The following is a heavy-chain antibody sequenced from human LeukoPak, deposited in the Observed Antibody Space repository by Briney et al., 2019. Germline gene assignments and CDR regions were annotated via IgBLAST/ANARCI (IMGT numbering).Heavy chain of an antibody. D-gene: IGHD2-8*01. CDR2: IYYSGST. V-gene: IGHV4-39*01. J-gene: IGHJ4*02. Sequence: SETLSLTCTVSGGPISSISYYWGWIRHPPGKGLEWIGSIYYSGSTYYNPSLKSRVTISVDTSKNQFSLKLSSVTAADTAVYYCARYCTNGVCSHFDYWGQGTLVTVSS. CDR3: ARYCTNGVCSHFDY. CDR1: GGPISSISYY.